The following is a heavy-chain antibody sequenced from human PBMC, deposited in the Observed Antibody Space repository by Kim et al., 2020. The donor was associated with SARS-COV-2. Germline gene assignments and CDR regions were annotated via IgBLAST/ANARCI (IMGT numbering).Heavy chain of an antibody. Sequence: GGSLRLSCTASGFTFGDYAMSWFRQAPGKGLEWVGFIRSKAYGGTTEYAASVKGRFTISRDDSKSIAYLQMNSLKTEDTAVYYCTRDVFSGSYSGGKYFQHWGQGTLVTVSS. CDR2: IRSKAYGGTT. D-gene: IGHD3-10*01. CDR3: TRDVFSGSYSGGKYFQH. CDR1: GFTFGDYA. J-gene: IGHJ1*01. V-gene: IGHV3-49*03.